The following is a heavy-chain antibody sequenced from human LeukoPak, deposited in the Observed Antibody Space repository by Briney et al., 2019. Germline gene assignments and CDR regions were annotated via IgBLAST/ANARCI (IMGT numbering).Heavy chain of an antibody. CDR1: GLTISTYA. J-gene: IGHJ4*02. CDR3: AKEFIAGDGHVDCDS. CDR2: ITSSGATT. D-gene: IGHD5-24*01. Sequence: GGSLRLSCAASGLTISTYAMTWVRQAPEKALEWVSSITSSGATTHYADSVKGRFTISRDISKDTLYLQMNSLTAEDSAVYYCAKEFIAGDGHVDCDSWGQGTLVTVSS. V-gene: IGHV3-23*01.